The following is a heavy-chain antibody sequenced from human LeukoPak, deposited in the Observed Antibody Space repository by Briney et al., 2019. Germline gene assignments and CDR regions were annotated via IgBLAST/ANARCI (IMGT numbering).Heavy chain of an antibody. CDR1: GFVVSNYG. J-gene: IGHJ4*02. CDR3: AKDSNSGYVSVGPNY. Sequence: GGSLRLSCQTSGFVVSNYGMHWVRQAPGKGLEWVAFVRYDGSNEYYADSVKGRFTISRDNSRNTLYLQMNSLRAEDTGVYSCAKDSNSGYVSVGPNYWGLGTLVTVSS. CDR2: VRYDGSNE. D-gene: IGHD5-12*01. V-gene: IGHV3-30*02.